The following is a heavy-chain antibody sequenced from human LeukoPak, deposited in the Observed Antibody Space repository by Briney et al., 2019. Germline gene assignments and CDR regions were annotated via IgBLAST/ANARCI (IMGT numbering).Heavy chain of an antibody. CDR1: GGSFSGYY. CDR2: INHSGST. Sequence: SETLSLTCAVYGGSFSGYYWSWIRQPPGKGLEWIGEINHSGSTNYNPSLKSRVTISVDTSKNQFSLKLSSVTAADTAVYYCARGLYYYYHYIDVWGKGTTVTVSS. CDR3: ARGLYYYYHYIDV. J-gene: IGHJ6*03. V-gene: IGHV4-34*01.